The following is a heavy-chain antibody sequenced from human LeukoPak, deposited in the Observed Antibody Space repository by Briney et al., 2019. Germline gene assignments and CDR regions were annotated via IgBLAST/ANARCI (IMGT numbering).Heavy chain of an antibody. V-gene: IGHV1-2*02. CDR3: ARQGQAASGGWYLTGGY. Sequence: ASVKVSCKASGYTFTDHYLHWVRQAPGQGPEGMGWINPNSGGANYAQKLQGRVPMTRDTYISTAYMELSRLRSDDTAVYYCARQGQAASGGWYLTGGYWGRGTLVTVSS. J-gene: IGHJ4*02. D-gene: IGHD6-19*01. CDR1: GYTFTDHY. CDR2: INPNSGGA.